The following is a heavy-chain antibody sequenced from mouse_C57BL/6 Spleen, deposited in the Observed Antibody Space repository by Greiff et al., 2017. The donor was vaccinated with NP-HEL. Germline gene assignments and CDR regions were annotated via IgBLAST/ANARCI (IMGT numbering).Heavy chain of an antibody. Sequence: EVQLQQSGAELVRPGASVKLSCTASGFNIKDDYMHWVKQRPEQGLEWIGWIDPENGDTEYASKFQGKATITADTSSNTAYLQLSSLTSEDTAVYYCTIGNYGTAMDYWGQRTSVTVSS. J-gene: IGHJ4*01. V-gene: IGHV14-4*01. CDR2: IDPENGDT. CDR3: TIGNYGTAMDY. D-gene: IGHD2-1*01. CDR1: GFNIKDDY.